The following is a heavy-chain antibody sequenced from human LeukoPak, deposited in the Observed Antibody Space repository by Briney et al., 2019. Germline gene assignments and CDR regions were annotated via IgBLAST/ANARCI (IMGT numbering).Heavy chain of an antibody. CDR1: GYTFTGYY. CDR2: INPNSGGT. V-gene: IGHV1-2*02. D-gene: IGHD4-17*01. CDR3: ARDRQRGYGDYVLGYYYYYMDV. J-gene: IGHJ6*03. Sequence: ASVKVSCKASGYTFTGYYMHWVRQAPGQGLEWMGWINPNSGGTNYAQKFQGRVTMTRDTSISTAYMELSRLRSDDTAVYYCARDRQRGYGDYVLGYYYYYMDVWGKGTTVTVSS.